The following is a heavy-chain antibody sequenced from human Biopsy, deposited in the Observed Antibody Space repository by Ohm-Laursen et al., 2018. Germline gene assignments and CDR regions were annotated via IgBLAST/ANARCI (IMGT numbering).Heavy chain of an antibody. Sequence: ASVKVSCKASGYSFSTYDVNWVRQARGQGLEWMGIINPSGGDTTYAQNFQGRLIMTRDTSTSTVYMELSSLTSEDTAVYSCARTDDFNFDFDYWGQGTLVTVSS. CDR3: ARTDDFNFDFDY. V-gene: IGHV1-46*01. J-gene: IGHJ4*02. CDR2: INPSGGDT. D-gene: IGHD5-24*01. CDR1: GYSFSTYD.